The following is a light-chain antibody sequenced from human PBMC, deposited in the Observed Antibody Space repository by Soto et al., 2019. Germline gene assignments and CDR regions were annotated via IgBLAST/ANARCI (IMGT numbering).Light chain of an antibody. V-gene: IGLV2-14*03. CDR3: TSWTTSTTMI. Sequence: QSVLTQPASVSGSPGQSITISCTGTRSDMGAYNFVSWYQQHPGEVPKLMLYDVNVRPSGVSNRFSGSKSGNTASLTISGLQAEEEADYYCTSWTTSTTMIFGGGTKVPVL. CDR1: RSDMGAYNF. CDR2: DVN. J-gene: IGLJ2*01.